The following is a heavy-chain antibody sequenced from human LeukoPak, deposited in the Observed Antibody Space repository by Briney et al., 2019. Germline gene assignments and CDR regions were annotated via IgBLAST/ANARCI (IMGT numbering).Heavy chain of an antibody. Sequence: ASVKVSCKVSGYTLTELSMHWVRQAPGKGLEWMGGFDLEDGETIYAQKFQGRVTMTEDTSTDTAYMELSSLRSEDTAVYYCATDRLLKAGSGSYLFDYWGQGTLVTVSS. D-gene: IGHD3-10*01. J-gene: IGHJ4*02. CDR1: GYTLTELS. CDR3: ATDRLLKAGSGSYLFDY. CDR2: FDLEDGET. V-gene: IGHV1-24*01.